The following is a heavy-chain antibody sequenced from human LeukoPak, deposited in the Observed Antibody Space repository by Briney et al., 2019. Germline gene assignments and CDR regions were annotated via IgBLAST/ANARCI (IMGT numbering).Heavy chain of an antibody. V-gene: IGHV1-46*01. J-gene: IGHJ4*02. CDR1: GYTFTSYY. D-gene: IGHD3-10*01. Sequence: PGSSVKVSCKASGYTFTSYYMHWVRQAPGQGLEWMGIINASGGSTSYAQKFQGRVTMTRDTSTSTVYMELSSLRSEDTAVYYCARDGLRVRGVIDYWGQGTLVTVSS. CDR3: ARDGLRVRGVIDY. CDR2: INASGGST.